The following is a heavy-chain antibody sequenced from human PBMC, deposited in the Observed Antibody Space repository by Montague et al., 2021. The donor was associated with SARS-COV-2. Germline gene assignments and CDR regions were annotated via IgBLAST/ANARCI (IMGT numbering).Heavy chain of an antibody. J-gene: IGHJ4*02. D-gene: IGHD3-22*01. V-gene: IGHV3-33*01. Sequence: SLSLSCAASGFIFSSYGMHWVRQAPGKGLEWVAHIWYDGSNENYVGSVKGRFTISRDNFKNTLYLQMNSLRAEDTAIYYCARAGEDYYYDSSGFPYWGQGILVTVSS. CDR2: IWYDGSNE. CDR1: GFIFSSYG. CDR3: ARAGEDYYYDSSGFPY.